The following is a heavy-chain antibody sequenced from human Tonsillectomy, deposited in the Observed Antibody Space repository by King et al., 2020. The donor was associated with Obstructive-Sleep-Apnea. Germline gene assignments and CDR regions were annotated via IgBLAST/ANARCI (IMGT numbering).Heavy chain of an antibody. Sequence: VQLQQWGAGLLKPSETLSLTCAVYGGSFSGYYWSWIRQPPGKGLEWIGEINHSGSTNYNPSLKSRVTISVDTSKNQFSLKLSSVTAAETAVYYCAGTLRYFDWFDYWGQGNLVTVSS. D-gene: IGHD3-9*01. CDR3: AGTLRYFDWFDY. CDR2: INHSGST. CDR1: GGSFSGYY. V-gene: IGHV4-34*01. J-gene: IGHJ4*02.